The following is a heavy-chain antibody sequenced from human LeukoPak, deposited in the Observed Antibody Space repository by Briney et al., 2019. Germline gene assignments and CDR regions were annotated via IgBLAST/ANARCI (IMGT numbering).Heavy chain of an antibody. J-gene: IGHJ4*02. CDR3: ANDDILTGYYVDY. CDR2: ISYDGSNK. D-gene: IGHD3-9*01. Sequence: GGSLRLSCAASGFTFSTYGLHWVRQAPGKGLEWVAVISYDGSNKYYADSVKGRFTISRDNSKNTLYLQMNSLRAEDTAVYYCANDDILTGYYVDYWGQGTLVTVSS. V-gene: IGHV3-30*18. CDR1: GFTFSTYG.